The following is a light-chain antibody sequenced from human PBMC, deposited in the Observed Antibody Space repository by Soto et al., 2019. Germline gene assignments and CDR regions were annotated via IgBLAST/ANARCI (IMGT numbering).Light chain of an antibody. V-gene: IGLV2-23*01. CDR3: CSYAGGRTLV. CDR1: SSDIGTYNL. Sequence: QSALTQPASVSGSPGQSITISCTGTSSDIGTYNLVSWYQQHPGKAPKLIIYEATKRPSGVSNRFSGSKSGNTASLTISGLQTEDEADYYCCSYAGGRTLVFGGGTQLTVL. J-gene: IGLJ3*02. CDR2: EAT.